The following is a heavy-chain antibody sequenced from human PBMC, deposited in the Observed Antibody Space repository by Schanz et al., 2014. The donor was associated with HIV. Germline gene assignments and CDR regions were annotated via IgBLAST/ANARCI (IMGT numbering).Heavy chain of an antibody. V-gene: IGHV3-7*01. CDR1: GVTFSNYW. CDR2: IKQDGTEM. CDR3: ARDPRGRGIDAFDI. D-gene: IGHD3-16*01. J-gene: IGHJ3*02. Sequence: EVQLVESGGGLVQPGGSLRLSCVASGVTFSNYWMTWVRHVSGKGLEWVANIKQDGTEMYYVDSVKGRFTISRDNAKNSLYLQMSSLRVEDTAVYYCARDPRGRGIDAFDIWGQGTMVTVSS.